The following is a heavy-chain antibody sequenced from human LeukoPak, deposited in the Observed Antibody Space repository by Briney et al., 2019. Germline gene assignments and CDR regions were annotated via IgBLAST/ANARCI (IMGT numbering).Heavy chain of an antibody. CDR3: AKDTSSRKPNWFDP. CDR2: ISTTGGST. CDR1: RFTFSSYA. J-gene: IGHJ5*02. D-gene: IGHD2-2*01. Sequence: GGSLRLSCAASRFTFSSYAMSWVRQAPGKGLEWVSSISTTGGSTYYADSVKGRFTISRDNSKNTLYLQMNSLRAEDTAVYYCAKDTSSRKPNWFDPWGQGTLVTVSS. V-gene: IGHV3-23*01.